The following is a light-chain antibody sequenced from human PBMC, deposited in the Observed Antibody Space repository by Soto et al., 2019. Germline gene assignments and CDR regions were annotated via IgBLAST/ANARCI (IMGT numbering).Light chain of an antibody. CDR1: QNINNW. V-gene: IGKV1-5*01. J-gene: IGKJ1*01. CDR3: RHPRT. Sequence: DFQMTQSPSTLSASVGDRVTITCRASQNINNWVAWYQQKPGKAPKFLIYDASTLQRGVSSSFSGSGFGTEFSLTNNSLPPADSGRYYCRHPRTFGQGTKVEVK. CDR2: DAS.